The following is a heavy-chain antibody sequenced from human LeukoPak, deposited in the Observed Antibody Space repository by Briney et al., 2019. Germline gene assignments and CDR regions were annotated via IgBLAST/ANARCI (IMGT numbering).Heavy chain of an antibody. D-gene: IGHD1/OR15-1a*01. Sequence: PGRSLRLSCAASGFTFSSYGMHWVRQAPGKGLEWVAVIWYDGSNKYYADSVKGRFTISRDNSKNTLYLQMNSLRVEDTAVYYCARDGTETAGPFDPWGQGTLVTVSS. J-gene: IGHJ5*02. V-gene: IGHV3-33*01. CDR2: IWYDGSNK. CDR1: GFTFSSYG. CDR3: ARDGTETAGPFDP.